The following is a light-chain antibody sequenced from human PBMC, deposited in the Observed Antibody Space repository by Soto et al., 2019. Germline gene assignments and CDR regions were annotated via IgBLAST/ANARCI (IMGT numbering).Light chain of an antibody. V-gene: IGKV2-28*01. CDR2: LGS. Sequence: DIVMTQSPVSLPVTPGEPASISCRSSQSLLHSNGYNFLDWYLQKPGQSPQILIYLGSYRASGVPDRFSGSGSGTDFTLKISRVEAEDVGIYYCMQALQNPVTFGQGTRLEIK. CDR3: MQALQNPVT. CDR1: QSLLHSNGYNF. J-gene: IGKJ5*01.